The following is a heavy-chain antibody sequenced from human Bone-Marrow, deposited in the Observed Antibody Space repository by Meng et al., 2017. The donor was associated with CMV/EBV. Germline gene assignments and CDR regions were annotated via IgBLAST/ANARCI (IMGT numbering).Heavy chain of an antibody. V-gene: IGHV3-21*01. D-gene: IGHD2-2*01. CDR1: GFTFSTYP. CDR2: ISSSSYYI. J-gene: IGHJ4*02. Sequence: GESLKISCAASGFTFSTYPMIWVRQAPGKGLEWVSSISSSSYYIFYGDSVKGRFTVSRDNAKNSLFLQMNSLRAEDTAVYYCARAKDCSSTTCYGDYWGQGRLVAASS. CDR3: ARAKDCSSTTCYGDY.